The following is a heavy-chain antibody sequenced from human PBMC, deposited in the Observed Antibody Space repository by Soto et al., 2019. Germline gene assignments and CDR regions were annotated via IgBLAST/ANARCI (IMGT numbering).Heavy chain of an antibody. D-gene: IGHD3-16*01. CDR2: IYYSGST. J-gene: IGHJ5*02. CDR3: ARVGGINWFDP. CDR1: GGSISSGGYY. V-gene: IGHV4-31*03. Sequence: SESLSLTCTVSGGSISSGGYYWSWIRQHPGKGLEWIGYIYYSGSTYYNPSLKSRVTISVDTSKNQFSLKLSSVTAADTAVYYCARVGGINWFDPWGQGTLVTVSS.